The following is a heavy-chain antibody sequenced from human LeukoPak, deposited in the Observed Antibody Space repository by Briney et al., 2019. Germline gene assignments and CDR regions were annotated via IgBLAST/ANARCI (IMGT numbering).Heavy chain of an antibody. CDR2: IIPILGIA. Sequence: ASVKVSCKASGGTFSSYAISWVRQAPGQGLEWMGRIIPILGIANYAQKFQGRVTITADKSTSTAYMELSSLRSEDTAVYYCARDYVPRGSPWLGFQHWGQGTLVTVSS. D-gene: IGHD3-9*01. J-gene: IGHJ1*01. CDR3: ARDYVPRGSPWLGFQH. CDR1: GGTFSSYA. V-gene: IGHV1-69*04.